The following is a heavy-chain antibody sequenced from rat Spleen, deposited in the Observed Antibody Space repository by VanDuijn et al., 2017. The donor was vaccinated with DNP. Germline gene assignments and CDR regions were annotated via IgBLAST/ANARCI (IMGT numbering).Heavy chain of an antibody. CDR1: GHFITNDYR. D-gene: IGHD1-1*01. CDR2: INSAGRI. J-gene: IGHJ3*01. Sequence: EVQLQESGPGLVTPSQSLSLTCSVTGHFITNDYRWNWLRKFPGNKLEWMGYINSAGRINYNPSLKSRISITRDTSKNQFFLQLNSITTEDTATYYWAINQYSVDVNLFGYWGQGTLVTVSS. CDR3: AINQYSVDVNLFGY. V-gene: IGHV3-3*01.